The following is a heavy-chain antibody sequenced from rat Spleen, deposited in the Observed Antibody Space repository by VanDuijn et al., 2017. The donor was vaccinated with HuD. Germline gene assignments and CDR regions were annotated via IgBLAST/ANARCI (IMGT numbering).Heavy chain of an antibody. D-gene: IGHD1-11*01. CDR2: ISDDGSST. Sequence: EVQLVESDGGLVQPGRSLKLSCAASGFTFSDYYMAWVRQAPTKGLEWVATISDDGSSTYYRDSVKGRFTISRDDAKSTLYLQMDSLRSEDTATYYCARGGGIDYWGQGVMVTVSS. CDR1: GFTFSDYY. J-gene: IGHJ2*01. CDR3: ARGGGIDY. V-gene: IGHV5-7*01.